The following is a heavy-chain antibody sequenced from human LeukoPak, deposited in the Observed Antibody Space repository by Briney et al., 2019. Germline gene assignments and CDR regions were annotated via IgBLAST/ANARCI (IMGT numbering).Heavy chain of an antibody. V-gene: IGHV1-8*01. CDR1: GYTFTSYG. D-gene: IGHD3-3*01. CDR3: ARRITIFGVVIQYYYYYGMDV. Sequence: GASVKVSCKASGYTFTSYGINWVRQATGQGLEWMGWMNPNSGNTGYAQKFQGRVTMTRNTSISTAYMELSSLRSEDTAVYYCARRITIFGVVIQYYYYYGMDVWGQGTTVTVSS. J-gene: IGHJ6*02. CDR2: MNPNSGNT.